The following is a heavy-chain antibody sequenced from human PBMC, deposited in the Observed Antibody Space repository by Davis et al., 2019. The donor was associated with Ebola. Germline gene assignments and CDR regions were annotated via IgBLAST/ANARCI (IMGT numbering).Heavy chain of an antibody. J-gene: IGHJ4*01. V-gene: IGHV5-51*01. D-gene: IGHD5-12*01. Sequence: GESLKISCKGSGYSFTTHWIGWVRQMPGKGLEWMGILYPGDSDTRYSPSFQGQVTISADKSISTAYLQWSSLKASDTAMYYCARLFRGYSGYQDYWGQGTLVTVSS. CDR3: ARLFRGYSGYQDY. CDR2: LYPGDSDT. CDR1: GYSFTTHW.